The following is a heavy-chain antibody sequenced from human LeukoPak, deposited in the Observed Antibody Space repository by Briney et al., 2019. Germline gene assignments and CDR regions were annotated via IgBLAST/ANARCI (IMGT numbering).Heavy chain of an antibody. V-gene: IGHV3-33*01. J-gene: IGHJ2*01. CDR3: ARNFIWYFDY. CDR2: IYYDGSQT. CDR1: GFTFSSYG. D-gene: IGHD3-3*01. Sequence: PGGSLRLSCGASGFTFSSYGMHWVRQAPGKGLEWVALIYYDGSQTHYSDSVKGRFTISRDNSKNTVDLQMNSLRVEDTAVYHCARNFIWYFDYWGRGSPVTVSS.